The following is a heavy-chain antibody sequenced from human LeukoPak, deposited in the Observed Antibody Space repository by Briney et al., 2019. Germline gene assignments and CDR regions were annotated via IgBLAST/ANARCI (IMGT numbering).Heavy chain of an antibody. CDR1: GGSISSYY. Sequence: PSETLSLACTVSGGSISSYYWSWIRQPPGKGLEWIGYIYYSGSTNYNPSLKSRVTISVDTSKNQFSLKLSSVTAADTAVYYCARAPAYDILTGYVSLETGTQELDWFDPWGQGTLVTVSS. CDR3: ARAPAYDILTGYVSLETGTQELDWFDP. J-gene: IGHJ5*02. D-gene: IGHD3-9*01. CDR2: IYYSGST. V-gene: IGHV4-59*01.